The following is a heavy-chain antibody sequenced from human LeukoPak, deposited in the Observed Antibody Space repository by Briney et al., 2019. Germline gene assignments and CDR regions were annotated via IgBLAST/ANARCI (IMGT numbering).Heavy chain of an antibody. Sequence: PGGSLRLPCAASGFTVSSNYMSWVRQAPGRGLEWVSVIYSGGSTYYADSVKGRFTISRHSSKNTLYLQMNSLRAEDTAVYYCARVGGSGSYYIHYGMDVWGQGTTVTVSS. CDR2: IYSGGST. D-gene: IGHD3-10*01. CDR1: GFTVSSNY. V-gene: IGHV3-53*04. CDR3: ARVGGSGSYYIHYGMDV. J-gene: IGHJ6*02.